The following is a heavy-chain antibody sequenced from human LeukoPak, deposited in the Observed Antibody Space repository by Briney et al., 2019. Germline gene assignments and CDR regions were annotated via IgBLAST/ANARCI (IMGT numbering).Heavy chain of an antibody. D-gene: IGHD6-13*01. V-gene: IGHV1-46*01. J-gene: IGHJ4*02. CDR3: ARAFIAAAGFDY. Sequence: GASVKVSCKASGYAFTSYYMHWVRQAPGQGLEWMGIINPSGGSTSYAQKFQGRVTMTRDTSTSTVYMELSSLRSEDTAVYYCARAFIAAAGFDYWGQGTLVTVSS. CDR2: INPSGGST. CDR1: GYAFTSYY.